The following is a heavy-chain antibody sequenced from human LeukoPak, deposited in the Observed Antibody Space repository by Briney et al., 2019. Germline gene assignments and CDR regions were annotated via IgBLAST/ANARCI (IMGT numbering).Heavy chain of an antibody. CDR2: IYYSGST. V-gene: IGHV4-61*01. D-gene: IGHD2-2*01. CDR3: ARDVGDCSSTSCPRYYYYGMDV. J-gene: IGHJ6*02. CDR1: GGSVSSGSYY. Sequence: SETLSLTCTVSGGSVSSGSYYWSWIRQPPGKGLEWIGYIYYSGSTNYSPSLKSRVTTSVDTSKNQFSLKLSSVTAADTAVYYCARDVGDCSSTSCPRYYYYGMDVWGQGTTVTVSS.